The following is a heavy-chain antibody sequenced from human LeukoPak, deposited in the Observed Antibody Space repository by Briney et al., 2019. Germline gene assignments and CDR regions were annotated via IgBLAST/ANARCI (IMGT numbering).Heavy chain of an antibody. J-gene: IGHJ4*02. D-gene: IGHD3-22*01. Sequence: SETLSLTCAVSGGSFSGYYWSWIRQPPGKGLEWIGEINHSGSTYYNPSLKSRVTISLDTSKNQFSLKLSSVTAADTAVYYCARLSSRRFPPTYSFDRRNYFDYWGQGTLVTVSS. CDR2: INHSGST. CDR1: GGSFSGYY. V-gene: IGHV4-34*01. CDR3: ARLSSRRFPPTYSFDRRNYFDY.